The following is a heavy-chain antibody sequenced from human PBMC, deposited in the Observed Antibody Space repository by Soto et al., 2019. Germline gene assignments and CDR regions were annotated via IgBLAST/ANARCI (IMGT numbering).Heavy chain of an antibody. CDR2: ISTGGST. CDR1: GFTFSDYA. V-gene: IGHV3-23*01. Sequence: EVQFLESGGGLVQPGGSLRLSCVASGFTFSDYAMTWVRQAPGQGLEWVSTISTGGSTLNYADSVEGRFSISRDDSKNTVHLQMNSLRAEDTALYYCGRIDVSDFDSWGQGTLVTVSS. J-gene: IGHJ3*01. CDR3: GRIDVSDFDS. D-gene: IGHD1-26*01.